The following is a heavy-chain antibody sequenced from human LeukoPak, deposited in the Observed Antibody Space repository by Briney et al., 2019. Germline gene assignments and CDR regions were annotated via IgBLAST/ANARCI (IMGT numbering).Heavy chain of an antibody. V-gene: IGHV4-31*03. CDR1: GGSISSGGYY. Sequence: PSETLSLTCTVSGGSISSGGYYWSWIRQHPGKGLEWIGYIYYSGSTYHNPPLKSRVTISVDTSKNQFSLKLSSVTAADTAVYYCARGYGDYGMDVWGQGTTVTVSS. CDR2: IYYSGST. J-gene: IGHJ6*02. CDR3: ARGYGDYGMDV. D-gene: IGHD4-17*01.